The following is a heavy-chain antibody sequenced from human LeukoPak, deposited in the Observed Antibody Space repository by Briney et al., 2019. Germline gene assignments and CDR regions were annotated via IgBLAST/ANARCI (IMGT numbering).Heavy chain of an antibody. Sequence: SETLSLTCAVYGGSFSGYYWSWIRQPPGKGLEWIGEINHSGSTNYNPSLKSRVTISVDTSTNQFSLKLSSVTAADTAVYYCARVGYCSSTSCFQGAFDIWGQGTMVTVSS. V-gene: IGHV4-34*01. D-gene: IGHD2-2*01. CDR2: INHSGST. J-gene: IGHJ3*02. CDR1: GGSFSGYY. CDR3: ARVGYCSSTSCFQGAFDI.